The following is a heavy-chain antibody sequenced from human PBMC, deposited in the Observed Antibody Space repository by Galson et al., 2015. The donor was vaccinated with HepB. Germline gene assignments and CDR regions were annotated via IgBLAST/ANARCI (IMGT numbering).Heavy chain of an antibody. CDR2: ISSSSSYI. J-gene: IGHJ6*02. CDR3: ARDEVDYGGPYYYYYGMDV. Sequence: FLRLYSLAPAFNYRSHSMNWAGQAPGKGLEWVSSISSSSSYIYYADSVKGRFTISRDNAKNSLYLQMTRLRAEDTAVYYCARDEVDYGGPYYYYYGMDVWGQGTTVTVSS. V-gene: IGHV3-21*01. CDR1: AFNYRSHS. D-gene: IGHD4-23*01.